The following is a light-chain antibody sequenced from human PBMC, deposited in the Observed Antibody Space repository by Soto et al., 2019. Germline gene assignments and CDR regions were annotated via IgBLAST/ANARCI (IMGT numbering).Light chain of an antibody. Sequence: QSVLTQPPSVSAAPGQKVTISCSGSSSNIGNNYVSWYQQLPGTAPKLLIYDNNKRPSGIPDRFSGSKSGPSAFLAITGLQAEDEADYYCQSYDNSLSGSGVFGTGTKVTVL. J-gene: IGLJ1*01. CDR2: DNN. V-gene: IGLV1-51*01. CDR1: SSNIGNNY. CDR3: QSYDNSLSGSGV.